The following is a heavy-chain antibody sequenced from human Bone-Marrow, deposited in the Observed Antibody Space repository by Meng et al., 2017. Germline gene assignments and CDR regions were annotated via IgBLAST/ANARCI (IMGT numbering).Heavy chain of an antibody. Sequence: SLKISCAASGFTFDDYAMHWVRQAPGKGLEWVSGISWNSGSIGYADSVKGRFTISRDNAKNSLYLQMNSLRAEDMALYYCVSSSGWYGYFDYWGQGTRVTVSS. J-gene: IGHJ4*02. CDR3: VSSSGWYGYFDY. CDR1: GFTFDDYA. D-gene: IGHD6-19*01. CDR2: ISWNSGSI. V-gene: IGHV3-9*03.